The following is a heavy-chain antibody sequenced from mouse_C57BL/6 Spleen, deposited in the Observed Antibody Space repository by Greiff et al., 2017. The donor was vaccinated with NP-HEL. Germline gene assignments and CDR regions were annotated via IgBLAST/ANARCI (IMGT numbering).Heavy chain of an antibody. J-gene: IGHJ1*03. D-gene: IGHD1-1*02. V-gene: IGHV1-80*01. Sequence: QVQLQQSGAELVKPGASVKISCKASGYAFSSYWLNWVKQRPGQGLEWIGQIYPGDGDTNYNGKFKGKATLTAGKSSSTAYMQLSSLTSEDSAVYFCARAPYGYFDVWGTGPTVTVSS. CDR2: IYPGDGDT. CDR3: ARAPYGYFDV. CDR1: GYAFSSYW.